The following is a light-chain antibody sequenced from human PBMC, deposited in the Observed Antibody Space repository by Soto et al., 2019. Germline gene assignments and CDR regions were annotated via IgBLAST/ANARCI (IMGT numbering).Light chain of an antibody. CDR2: SAS. Sequence: EIVLTQSPGTLSLSPGERATLSCRASQSVSSSYLGWYQQKPGQAPRLLIYSASSRATGIPDRFSGSGSGTDVTRTISRLEPEDCAVYYCQQYGSSSYTFGQGTKLEIK. CDR3: QQYGSSSYT. CDR1: QSVSSSY. V-gene: IGKV3-20*01. J-gene: IGKJ2*01.